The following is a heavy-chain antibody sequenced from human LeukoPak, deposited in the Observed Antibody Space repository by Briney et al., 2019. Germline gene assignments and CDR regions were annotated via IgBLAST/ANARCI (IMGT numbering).Heavy chain of an antibody. D-gene: IGHD3-10*01. CDR3: ARAHYGSGSYGLDY. CDR2: FTSRSRSI. Sequence: GGSLRLSCAASGFTFSSYSMTWVRQAPGKGLEWLSSFTSRSRSIYYADSVKGRFTISRDNAKNLLYLQMNSLRAEDTGRYYCARAHYGSGSYGLDYWGQGTLVTVSS. J-gene: IGHJ4*02. CDR1: GFTFSSYS. V-gene: IGHV3-21*06.